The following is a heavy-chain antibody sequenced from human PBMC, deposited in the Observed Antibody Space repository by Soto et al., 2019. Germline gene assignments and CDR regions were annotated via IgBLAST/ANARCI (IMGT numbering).Heavy chain of an antibody. J-gene: IGHJ4*02. CDR1: GFPFSSYG. V-gene: IGHV3-33*06. Sequence: QVQLVESGGGVVQPGRSLRLSCAASGFPFSSYGLHWVRQAPGQGLEWVAVIWYDGSNKYYADSGKGRFTISRDNSKNTLYRQMSSQTAEDKAVYYCAKDLNRGSGWCLGAYYFEYWGQGTLVTVSS. D-gene: IGHD6-19*01. CDR3: AKDLNRGSGWCLGAYYFEY. CDR2: IWYDGSNK.